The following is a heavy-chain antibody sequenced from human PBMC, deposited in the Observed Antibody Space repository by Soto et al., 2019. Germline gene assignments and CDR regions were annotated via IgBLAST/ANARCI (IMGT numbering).Heavy chain of an antibody. D-gene: IGHD3-3*01. V-gene: IGHV1-69*08. CDR3: ARDRITTPGDAFDL. Sequence: QVQLVQSGAEVRKPGSSVKVSCKAPGGTFSTYIISWVRQAPGQGLEWMGRIIPIPDITNYAQKFQGRVTVTADRSTSTAYMQLTSLKSQDMAVYYCARDRITTPGDAFDLWGQGTMVTVSS. CDR2: IIPIPDIT. J-gene: IGHJ3*01. CDR1: GGTFSTYI.